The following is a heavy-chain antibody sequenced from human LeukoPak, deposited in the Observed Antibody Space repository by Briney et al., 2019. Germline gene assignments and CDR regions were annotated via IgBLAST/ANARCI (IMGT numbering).Heavy chain of an antibody. Sequence: GASVKVSCKASGYTFTSYDINWVRQAPGQGLEWMGWMNPNSGNTGYAQKFQGRVTMTRNTSISTAYMELSSLRSEDTAVYYCARGGVATITPDYWGQGTLVTVSS. V-gene: IGHV1-8*01. CDR3: ARGGVATITPDY. J-gene: IGHJ4*02. CDR2: MNPNSGNT. D-gene: IGHD5-12*01. CDR1: GYTFTSYD.